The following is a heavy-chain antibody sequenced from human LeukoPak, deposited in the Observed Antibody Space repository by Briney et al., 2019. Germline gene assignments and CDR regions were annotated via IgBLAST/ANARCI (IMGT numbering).Heavy chain of an antibody. V-gene: IGHV4-34*01. CDR3: ASRVNTAMVTTPFDY. Sequence: PSETLSLTCAVYGESFSGYYWSWIRQPPGKGLEWIGEINHSGSTNYNPSLKSRVTISVDTSKNQFSLKLSSVTAADTAVYYCASRVNTAMVTTPFDYWGQGTLVTVSS. D-gene: IGHD5-18*01. CDR1: GESFSGYY. CDR2: INHSGST. J-gene: IGHJ4*02.